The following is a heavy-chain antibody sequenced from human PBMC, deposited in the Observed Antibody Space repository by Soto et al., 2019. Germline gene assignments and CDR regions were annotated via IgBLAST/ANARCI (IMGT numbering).Heavy chain of an antibody. V-gene: IGHV4-59*08. CDR3: ARHQSGYDYGLTHFDY. CDR2: IRYTRDT. D-gene: IGHD5-12*01. CDR1: GGSFKSDF. J-gene: IGHJ4*02. Sequence: QVQLQESGPGLVKASETLSLTCTVSGGSFKSDFWSWIRQPPGKGLEWIGYIRYTRDTNYKPSLMSRVAISVDTSMCQSSLKRSSVTAADTAAYYCARHQSGYDYGLTHFDYWGRGTLVTVSS.